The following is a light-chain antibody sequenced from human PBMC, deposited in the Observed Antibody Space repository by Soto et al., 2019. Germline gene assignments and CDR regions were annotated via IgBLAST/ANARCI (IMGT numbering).Light chain of an antibody. Sequence: AIQLTQSPSSLSASVGDRVTITCRASQGISSALAWYQQKPGKAPKLLIYDASSLESGVPSRFSGSGSGTYFTLTISSLQPEDFATYYCQQFNSYPHRPITFGQGTRLEIK. CDR2: DAS. CDR1: QGISSA. CDR3: QQFNSYPHRPIT. V-gene: IGKV1-13*02. J-gene: IGKJ5*01.